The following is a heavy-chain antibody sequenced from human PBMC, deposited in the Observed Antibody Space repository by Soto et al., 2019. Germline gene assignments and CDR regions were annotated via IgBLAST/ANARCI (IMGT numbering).Heavy chain of an antibody. J-gene: IGHJ3*01. V-gene: IGHV5-51*01. CDR3: ARPDLGNGNVFDV. Sequence: PGESLKISCEAFGYTFTSYWIGWVRQMPGKGLEGMGIIYPGDSDTRYSPSFEGQVTVSADKSINTAYLQWRSPRASDTAIYYCARPDLGNGNVFDVWGQGTMVTVSS. CDR1: GYTFTSYW. CDR2: IYPGDSDT. D-gene: IGHD7-27*01.